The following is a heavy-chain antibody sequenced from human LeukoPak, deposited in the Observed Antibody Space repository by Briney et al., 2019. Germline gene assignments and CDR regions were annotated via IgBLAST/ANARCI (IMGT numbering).Heavy chain of an antibody. CDR2: IGDSGATT. CDR3: ASFHYYGSGAYYLSY. D-gene: IGHD3-10*01. J-gene: IGHJ4*02. CDR1: GFTLSSYA. Sequence: GGSLRLSCAASGFTLSSYAMTWVRQAPGKGLEWVSDIGDSGATTYYADSVKGRFTISRDNSKNTLYLQMSSLRAADTAVYFCASFHYYGSGAYYLSYWGQGTLVTVSS. V-gene: IGHV3-23*01.